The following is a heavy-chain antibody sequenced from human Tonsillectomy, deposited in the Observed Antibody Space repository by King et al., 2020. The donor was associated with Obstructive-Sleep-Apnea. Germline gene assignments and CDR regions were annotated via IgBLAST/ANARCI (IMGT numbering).Heavy chain of an antibody. CDR1: GGSMSSFY. CDR3: AREESAYYGAGPMDV. CDR2: IYTSGST. V-gene: IGHV4-4*07. Sequence: VQLQESGPGLVKPSETLSLTCSVSGGSMSSFYWSWIRQAAGKGLEWIGRIYTSGSTNYNPSLKSRVTLSVDTSNNQISLKLGSVTAADTAVYYCAREESAYYGAGPMDVWGQGTTVTVAS. D-gene: IGHD3-10*01. J-gene: IGHJ6*02.